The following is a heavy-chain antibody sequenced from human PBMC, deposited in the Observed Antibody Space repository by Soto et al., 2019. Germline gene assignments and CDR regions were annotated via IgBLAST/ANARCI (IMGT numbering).Heavy chain of an antibody. CDR1: GGSLSSSSYY. V-gene: IGHV4-39*01. CDR3: ARSFGVAGAGHFDY. D-gene: IGHD6-13*01. J-gene: IGHJ4*02. Sequence: SETLSLTCTVSGGSLSSSSYYWGWIRQPPGKRLEWIGSIYYSGSTYYNPSLKSRVTISVDTSKNKLSLRLSSVAAADTAVYYCARSFGVAGAGHFDYWGQGTLVTVSS. CDR2: IYYSGST.